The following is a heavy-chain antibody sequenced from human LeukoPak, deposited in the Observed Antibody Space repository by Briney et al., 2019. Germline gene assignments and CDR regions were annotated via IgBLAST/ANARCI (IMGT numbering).Heavy chain of an antibody. CDR1: GGSISSYY. CDR3: AITIVSSGWFVSYYGMDV. Sequence: SETLSLTCTVSGGSISSYYWSWIRQPAGKGLEWIGRIYTSGSTNYNPSLKSRVTMSVDTSKNQFSLKLGSVTAADTAVYYCAITIVSSGWFVSYYGMDVWGQGTTVTVSS. D-gene: IGHD6-19*01. J-gene: IGHJ6*02. CDR2: IYTSGST. V-gene: IGHV4-4*07.